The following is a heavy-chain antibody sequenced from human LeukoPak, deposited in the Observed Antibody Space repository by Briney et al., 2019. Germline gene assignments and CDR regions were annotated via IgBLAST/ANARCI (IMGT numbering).Heavy chain of an antibody. Sequence: SETLSLTCTVSGGSISGYYWSWIRQPPGKGLEWIAYIYYNGISNYNPSLKSRVIISVDSSKNQFSLHLNSVTPEDTAVYYCARRLTQYDCFDPWGQGILVTVSS. V-gene: IGHV4-59*12. CDR2: IYYNGIS. D-gene: IGHD2-2*01. CDR3: ARRLTQYDCFDP. CDR1: GGSISGYY. J-gene: IGHJ5*02.